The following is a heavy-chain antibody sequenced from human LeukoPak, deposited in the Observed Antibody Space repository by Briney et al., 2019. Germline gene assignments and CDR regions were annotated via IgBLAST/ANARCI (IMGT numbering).Heavy chain of an antibody. Sequence: PSETLSLTCTVSGGSISSYYWTWIRQPPGKGLECIGYIYYSGSTNYNPSLKSRDIISADTSKNQFSLKLSSVTAADTAVYYCARGGYSSPNRMDYWGQGTLVTVSS. CDR1: GGSISSYY. V-gene: IGHV4-59*01. CDR2: IYYSGST. D-gene: IGHD6-13*01. J-gene: IGHJ4*02. CDR3: ARGGYSSPNRMDY.